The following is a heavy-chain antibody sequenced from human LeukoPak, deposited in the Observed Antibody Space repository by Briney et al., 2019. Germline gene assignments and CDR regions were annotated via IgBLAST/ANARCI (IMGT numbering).Heavy chain of an antibody. V-gene: IGHV1-18*01. CDR2: ISAYNGNT. Sequence: ASVKVSCKATGYTFTSYGITWVRQAPGQGLEWMGWISAYNGNTNYAQKFQGRVTITTDESTGTAYMELSSLRSEDTAVYYCASGLGEYFQHWGQGTLVTVSS. CDR3: ASGLGEYFQH. CDR1: GYTFTSYG. J-gene: IGHJ1*01. D-gene: IGHD6-6*01.